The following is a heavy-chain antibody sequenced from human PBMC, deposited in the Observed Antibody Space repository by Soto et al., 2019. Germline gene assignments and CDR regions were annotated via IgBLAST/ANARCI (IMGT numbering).Heavy chain of an antibody. CDR2: IYYSGST. Sequence: PSETLSLTCTVSGGSISSSNYYWGWIRQPPGKGLEWIGSIYYSGSTYYNPSLKSRVTISVDTSKNQFSLKLSSVTAADTAVYYCATQEVGGSYVYTFDPWGQGIQVTVSS. J-gene: IGHJ5*02. D-gene: IGHD1-26*01. CDR1: GGSISSSNYY. V-gene: IGHV4-39*01. CDR3: ATQEVGGSYVYTFDP.